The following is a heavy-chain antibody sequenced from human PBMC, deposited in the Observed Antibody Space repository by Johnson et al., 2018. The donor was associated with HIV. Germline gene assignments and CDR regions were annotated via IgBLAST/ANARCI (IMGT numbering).Heavy chain of an antibody. D-gene: IGHD3-22*01. V-gene: IGHV3-66*02. CDR1: GFTVSSNY. CDR2: IYSGGST. CDR3: ARVITMIVVVIGDI. Sequence: MQLVESGGGLVQPGGSLRLSCAASGFTVSSNYMSWVRQAPGKGLELVSVIYSGGSTYYADSVKGRFTISRDNSKNTLYLQMNSLRAEDTAVYYCARVITMIVVVIGDIWGQGTMVTVSS. J-gene: IGHJ3*02.